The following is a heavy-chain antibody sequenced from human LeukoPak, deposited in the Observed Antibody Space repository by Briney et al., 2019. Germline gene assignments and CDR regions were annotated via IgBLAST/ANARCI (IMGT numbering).Heavy chain of an antibody. J-gene: IGHJ2*01. CDR3: ARGITMIVVVTPDGYWYFDL. V-gene: IGHV4-30-2*01. Sequence: SETLSLTCTVSGGSISSGGYYWSWIRQPPGKGLEWIGYIYHSGSTYYNPSLKSRVTISVDTSKNQFSLKLSSVTAADTAVYYCARGITMIVVVTPDGYWYFDLWGRGTLVTVSS. CDR1: GGSISSGGYY. CDR2: IYHSGST. D-gene: IGHD3-22*01.